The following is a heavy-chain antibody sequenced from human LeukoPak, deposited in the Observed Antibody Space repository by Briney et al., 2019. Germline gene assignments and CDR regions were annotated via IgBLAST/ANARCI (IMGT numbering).Heavy chain of an antibody. D-gene: IGHD3-3*01. Sequence: SETLSLTCTVSGGSISSSNWWSWVRQPPGKGLEWIGEIYHSGSTNYNPSLKSRVTISVDRSKNQFSLKLSSVTAADTAVYYCARVVTIFGVVYMVGHWFDPWGQGTLVTVSS. V-gene: IGHV4-4*02. CDR1: GGSISSSNW. J-gene: IGHJ5*02. CDR2: IYHSGST. CDR3: ARVVTIFGVVYMVGHWFDP.